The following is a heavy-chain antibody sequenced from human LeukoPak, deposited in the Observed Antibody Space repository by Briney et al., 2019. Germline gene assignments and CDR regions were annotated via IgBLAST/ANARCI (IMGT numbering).Heavy chain of an antibody. CDR1: GGAITNSNYY. Sequence: SETLSLTCTVSGGAITNSNYYWGWIRQPPGKGLEWIGSIYYSGSTYYDPSLKSRVTISVDTSKNQFSLRLSSVTAADTAVYYCARINQGWRQQLKFYYYSHHMDLWGKGTTVTISS. V-gene: IGHV4-39*01. D-gene: IGHD6-13*01. J-gene: IGHJ6*03. CDR3: ARINQGWRQQLKFYYYSHHMDL. CDR2: IYYSGST.